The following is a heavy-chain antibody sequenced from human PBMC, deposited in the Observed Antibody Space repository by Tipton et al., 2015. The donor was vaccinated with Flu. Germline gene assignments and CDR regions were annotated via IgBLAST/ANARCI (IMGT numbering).Heavy chain of an antibody. V-gene: IGHV3-66*02. CDR3: ATLGNSGTDGFDI. CDR2: IYGGGTT. J-gene: IGHJ3*02. D-gene: IGHD5-12*01. Sequence: SLRLSCAASGFTVTSSYMSWVRQAPGKGLEWVSVIYGGGTTDYADSVKGRFTISRDKSKNTLYLQWNSLTTEDTAVYYCATLGNSGTDGFDIWGQGTMVTISS. CDR1: GFTVTSSY.